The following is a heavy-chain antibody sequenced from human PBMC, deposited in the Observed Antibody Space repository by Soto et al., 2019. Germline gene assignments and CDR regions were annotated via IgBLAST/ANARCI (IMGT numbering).Heavy chain of an antibody. CDR1: GGYISSYY. CDR2: VYYSGST. CDR3: ARGPFDSRDYNYFYHGMDV. V-gene: IGHV4-59*01. D-gene: IGHD4-17*01. J-gene: IGHJ6*02. Sequence: SETLSLTCTVSGGYISSYYWSWIRQPPGKGLEWIGHVYYSGSTDYNSSLKSRATISVDSSKNQFSLRLTSVTAADTAIYYCARGPFDSRDYNYFYHGMDVWGQGTTVTVSS.